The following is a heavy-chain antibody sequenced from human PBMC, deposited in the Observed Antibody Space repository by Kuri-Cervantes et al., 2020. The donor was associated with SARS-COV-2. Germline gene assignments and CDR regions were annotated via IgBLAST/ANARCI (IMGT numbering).Heavy chain of an antibody. CDR2: IKEDGSEK. J-gene: IGHJ4*02. CDR1: GFPFCSYW. D-gene: IGHD2-2*01. CDR3: ATPGVPAANYSFDY. Sequence: GESLKISCAASGFPFCSYWISWVRQAPGKGLEWVANIKEDGSEKYYVDAVKGRFTISRDNAKNSLYLQMNRLRAEDTAVYYCATPGVPAANYSFDYWGQGTLVTVSS. V-gene: IGHV3-7*01.